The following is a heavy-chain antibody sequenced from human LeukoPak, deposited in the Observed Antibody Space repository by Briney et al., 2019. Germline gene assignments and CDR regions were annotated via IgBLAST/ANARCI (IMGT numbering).Heavy chain of an antibody. D-gene: IGHD3-22*01. CDR2: IYYSGST. V-gene: IGHV4-59*01. J-gene: IGHJ4*02. CDR3: AMAYYYDSSGYYL. CDR1: GGSISSYY. Sequence: SETLSLTCTVSGGSISSYYWSWIRQPPGTGLEWIGYIYYSGSTNYNPSLKSRVTISVDTSKNQFSLKLSSVTAADTAVYYCAMAYYYDSSGYYLWGQRTLVTVPS.